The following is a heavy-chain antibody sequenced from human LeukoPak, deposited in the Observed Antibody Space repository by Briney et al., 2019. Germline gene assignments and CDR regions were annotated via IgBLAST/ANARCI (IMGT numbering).Heavy chain of an antibody. CDR1: GLIFSSYS. Sequence: GGSLRLSCAASGLIFSSYSMNWVRQAPGKGLEWVSSISIGSGSINYADSVKGRFTTSRDNAKNSLYLQMNSLRAEDTAVYYCARGGGATTYFDYWGQGTLVTVSS. D-gene: IGHD1-26*01. V-gene: IGHV3-21*01. CDR3: ARGGGATTYFDY. J-gene: IGHJ4*02. CDR2: ISIGSGSI.